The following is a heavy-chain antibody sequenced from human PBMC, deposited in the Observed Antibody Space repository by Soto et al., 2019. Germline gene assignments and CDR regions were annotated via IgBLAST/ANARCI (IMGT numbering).Heavy chain of an antibody. D-gene: IGHD2-2*01. CDR3: AKANCSSTSCYLGFDY. CDR1: GFTFSSYA. V-gene: IGHV3-23*01. Sequence: GGSLRLSCAASGFTFSSYAISWVRQAPGKGLEWVSAISGSGGSTYYADSVKGRFTISRDNSKNTLYLQMNSLRAEDTAVYYCAKANCSSTSCYLGFDYWGQGTLVTVSS. J-gene: IGHJ4*02. CDR2: ISGSGGST.